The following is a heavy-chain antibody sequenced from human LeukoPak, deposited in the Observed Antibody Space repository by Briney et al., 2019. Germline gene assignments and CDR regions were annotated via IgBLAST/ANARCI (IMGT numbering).Heavy chain of an antibody. J-gene: IGHJ4*02. CDR1: GFTFSSYW. V-gene: IGHV3-7*01. D-gene: IGHD3-10*01. CDR2: IKQEGSEK. CDR3: ARRGGSGSLDY. Sequence: GGSLRLSCAASGFTFSSYWMSWVRQAPGKGLEWVANIKQEGSEKNYVDSVKGRFTISRDKAKKSLYMQMSSMRAEDTAVYYCARRGGSGSLDYWGQGTLVSVSS.